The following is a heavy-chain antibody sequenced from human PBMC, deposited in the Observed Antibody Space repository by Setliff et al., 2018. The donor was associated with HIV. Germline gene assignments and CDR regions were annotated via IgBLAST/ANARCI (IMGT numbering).Heavy chain of an antibody. J-gene: IGHJ4*02. CDR2: IDPVDSQT. D-gene: IGHD2-2*02. Sequence: PGESLTISCKGSGYNFLNYWISWVRQVPGKGLEWMGRIDPVDSQTTYTPSFQGHVAFSVGKSISTAYLQWRSLKASDTAMYYCASGFCNTPSCYIGVLDHWGLGTLVTVSS. CDR3: ASGFCNTPSCYIGVLDH. CDR1: GYNFLNYW. V-gene: IGHV5-10-1*01.